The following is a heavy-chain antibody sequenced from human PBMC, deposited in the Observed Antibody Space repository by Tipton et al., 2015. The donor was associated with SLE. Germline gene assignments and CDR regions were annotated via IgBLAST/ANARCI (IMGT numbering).Heavy chain of an antibody. V-gene: IGHV1-46*01. CDR2: INPSDGST. CDR3: ASPEGI. Sequence: QSGAEVKKPGASVTVSCQASGFSFTSHYINWVRQAPGQGVEWMGIINPSDGSTTYAQKFQGRVTMTRDTSTSTFYMELNSLRSEDTAVYYCASPEGIWGQGTMVTVSS. J-gene: IGHJ3*02. CDR1: GFSFTSHY.